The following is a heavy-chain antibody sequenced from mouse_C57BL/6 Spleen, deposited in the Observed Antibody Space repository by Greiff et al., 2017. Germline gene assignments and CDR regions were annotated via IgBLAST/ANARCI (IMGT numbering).Heavy chain of an antibody. J-gene: IGHJ2*01. CDR1: GYAFRSYW. D-gene: IGHD1-1*01. V-gene: IGHV1-80*01. CDR2: LYPGDGDT. CDR3: ARGRAVVATNLDY. Sequence: QVQLQQSGAELVKPGASVKISCKASGYAFRSYWMNWVKQRPGKGLEWIGQLYPGDGDTNYNGKFKGKATLTADKSSSTAYMQLRRRTSEDSAVYFCARGRAVVATNLDYWGQGTTLTVSS.